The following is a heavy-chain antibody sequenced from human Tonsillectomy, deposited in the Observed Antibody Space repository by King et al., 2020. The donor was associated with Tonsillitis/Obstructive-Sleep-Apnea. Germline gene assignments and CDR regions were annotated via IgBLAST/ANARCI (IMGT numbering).Heavy chain of an antibody. D-gene: IGHD2-2*01. J-gene: IGHJ4*02. CDR1: GFTFSNFP. V-gene: IGHV3-30*01. CDR3: APLPAAIFDY. CDR2: ISYDGSNN. Sequence: VQLVESGGGVVQPGRSLRLSCAASGFTFSNFPMYWVRQAPGKGLEWVAVISYDGSNNYYADPVKGRFAVSRDNSKNTLYLEMNSLRAEDTAVYYCAPLPAAIFDYWGQGTLVTVSS.